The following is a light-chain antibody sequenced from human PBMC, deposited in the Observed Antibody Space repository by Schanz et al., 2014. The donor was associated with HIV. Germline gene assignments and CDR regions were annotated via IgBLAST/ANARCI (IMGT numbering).Light chain of an antibody. CDR1: SSNVGRYT. CDR3: SSYSGHNNLGI. Sequence: QSVLTQPPSASGTPGQRVTISCSGGSSNVGRYTVAWYQQVPGTAPRLLIYTQDQRPSGVPDRFSGSKSGNTASLIVSGLQAEDEAEYYCSSYSGHNNLGIFGGGTKLTVL. CDR2: TQD. J-gene: IGLJ2*01. V-gene: IGLV1-44*01.